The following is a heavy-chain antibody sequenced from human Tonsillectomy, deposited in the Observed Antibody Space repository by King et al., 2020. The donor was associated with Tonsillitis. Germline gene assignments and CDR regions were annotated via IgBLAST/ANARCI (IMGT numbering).Heavy chain of an antibody. Sequence: QLVQSGAEVKKPGDSVKVSCKASGYKFTSYYMHWVRQAPGQGLEWMGIIYPSGGSTSYAQKFQGRVTVTTDTSTSTVYMELSSLRSEDTAVYYCARPDLGSTGVLFAGIDVWGQGTTVTVSS. V-gene: IGHV1-46*03. J-gene: IGHJ6*02. CDR3: ARPDLGSTGVLFAGIDV. CDR2: IYPSGGST. D-gene: IGHD3-3*01. CDR1: GYKFTSYY.